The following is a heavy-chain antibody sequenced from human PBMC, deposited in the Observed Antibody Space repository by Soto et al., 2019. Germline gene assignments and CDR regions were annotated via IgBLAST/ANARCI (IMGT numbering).Heavy chain of an antibody. CDR2: IKSKTDGGTT. Sequence: GGSLRLSCAASGFTFSNAWMNWVRQAPGKELEWVGRIKSKTDGGTTDYAAPVKGRFTISRDDSKNTLYLQMNSLRTEDSAVYYCARDSETNGYSYDYFDYWGQGTLVTVSS. J-gene: IGHJ4*02. CDR3: ARDSETNGYSYDYFDY. D-gene: IGHD5-18*01. V-gene: IGHV3-15*07. CDR1: GFTFSNAW.